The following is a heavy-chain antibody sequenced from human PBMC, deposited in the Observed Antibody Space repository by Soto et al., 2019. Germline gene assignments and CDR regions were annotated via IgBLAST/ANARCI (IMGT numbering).Heavy chain of an antibody. J-gene: IGHJ6*02. CDR1: GGSISSGGYY. V-gene: IGHV4-31*03. Sequence: TLSLTCTVSGGSISSGGYYCSWIRQHPGKGLEWIGYIYYSGSTYYNPSLKSRVTISVDTSKNQFSLKLSSVTAADTAVYYCARDTLLHHSIDYYYGTDVWGQGTTVTVSS. CDR3: ARDTLLHHSIDYYYGTDV. CDR2: IYYSGST. D-gene: IGHD2-2*02.